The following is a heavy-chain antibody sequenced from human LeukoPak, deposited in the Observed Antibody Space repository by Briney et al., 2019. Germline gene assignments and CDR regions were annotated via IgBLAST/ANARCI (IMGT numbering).Heavy chain of an antibody. CDR2: INHSGST. CDR3: ARAPTTYYYDSSGYEILGGDFDY. D-gene: IGHD3-22*01. J-gene: IGHJ4*02. Sequence: SETLSLTCAVYGGSFSGYYWSWIRQPPGKGLEWIGEINHSGSTNYNPSLKSRVTISVDTSKNQFSLKLSSVTAADTAVYYCARAPTTYYYDSSGYEILGGDFDYWGQGTLVTVSS. V-gene: IGHV4-34*01. CDR1: GGSFSGYY.